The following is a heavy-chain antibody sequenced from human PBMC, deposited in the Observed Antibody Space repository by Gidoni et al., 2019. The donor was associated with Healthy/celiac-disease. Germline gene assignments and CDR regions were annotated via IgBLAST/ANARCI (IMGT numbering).Heavy chain of an antibody. D-gene: IGHD3-3*01. CDR2: INHSRST. V-gene: IGHV4-34*01. CDR1: GGSFSGYY. Sequence: QVQLQQWGAGLLKPSETLALTCAVYGGSFSGYYWSWFRQHPGKGLEWIGEINHSRSTNYNTSLKSRVTISVDTSKNQFSLKLSSVTAADTAVYYCARANQRYDFWSGYYGVDYFDYWGQGTLVTVSS. CDR3: ARANQRYDFWSGYYGVDYFDY. J-gene: IGHJ4*02.